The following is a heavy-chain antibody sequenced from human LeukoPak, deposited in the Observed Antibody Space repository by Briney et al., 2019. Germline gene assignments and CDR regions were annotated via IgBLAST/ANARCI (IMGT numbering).Heavy chain of an antibody. V-gene: IGHV1-58*02. CDR3: AADIVVVTATRDLDAFDI. J-gene: IGHJ3*02. CDR2: IVVGSGNT. CDR1: GFTFTSSA. D-gene: IGHD2-21*02. Sequence: SVKVSCKASGFTFTSSAMRWVRQARGQRLEWIGWIVVGSGNTNYAQKFQERVTITRDMSTSTAYMELSSLRSEDTAVYYCAADIVVVTATRDLDAFDIWGQGTMVTVSS.